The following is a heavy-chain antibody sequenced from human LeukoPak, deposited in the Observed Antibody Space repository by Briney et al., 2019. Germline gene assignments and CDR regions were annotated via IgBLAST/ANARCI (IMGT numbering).Heavy chain of an antibody. CDR2: IYTSGST. CDR3: AREGYDILTGYQYYYYGMDV. CDR1: GGSISSYY. V-gene: IGHV4-4*07. Sequence: SETLSLTCTVSGGSISSYYWSWIRQPAGKGLEWIGRIYTSGSTNYNPSLKGRVTISVDTSKNQFSLKLSSVTAADTAVYYCAREGYDILTGYQYYYYGMDVWGQGTTVTVSS. J-gene: IGHJ6*02. D-gene: IGHD3-9*01.